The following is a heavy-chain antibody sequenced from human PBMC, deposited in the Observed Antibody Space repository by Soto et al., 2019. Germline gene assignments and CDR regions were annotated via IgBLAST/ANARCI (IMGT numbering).Heavy chain of an antibody. CDR1: GGSISSYY. CDR2: IYYSGST. J-gene: IGHJ3*02. Sequence: SETLSLTCTVSGGSISSYYWSWIRQPPGKGLEWIGYIYYSGSTNYNPSLKSRVTISVDTSKNQFSLKLSSVTAADTAAYYCARLPYCSGGSCYSIDDAFDIWGQGTMVTVSS. D-gene: IGHD2-15*01. V-gene: IGHV4-59*08. CDR3: ARLPYCSGGSCYSIDDAFDI.